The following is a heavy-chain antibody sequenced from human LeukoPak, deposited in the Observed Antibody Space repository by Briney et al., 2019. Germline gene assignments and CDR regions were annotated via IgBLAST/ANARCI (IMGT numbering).Heavy chain of an antibody. V-gene: IGHV3-23*01. D-gene: IGHD1-1*01. Sequence: PGGSLRLSCAGSGFTFSSNPLSWVRQAPGKGLEWVSAINPSGGNTYYADSVRGRFTISRGNSKNTLYLQMNTLRAEDTAVYYCATTKQARRYFDYWGQGTLVTVSS. J-gene: IGHJ4*02. CDR1: GFTFSSNP. CDR3: ATTKQARRYFDY. CDR2: INPSGGNT.